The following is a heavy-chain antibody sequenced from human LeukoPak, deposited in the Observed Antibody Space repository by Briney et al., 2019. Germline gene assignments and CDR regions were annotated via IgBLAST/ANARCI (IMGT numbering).Heavy chain of an antibody. CDR1: GGSISSYY. Sequence: SGTLSLTCTVTGGSISSYYWSWIRQPAGKGLEWIGRIYASGSTNYNPSLMSRVTMSVGTSNNQFSLKLSSVTAADTAMYYCARLRYYYESTDYYSWGAFDPWGQGTLVTVSS. J-gene: IGHJ5*02. D-gene: IGHD3-22*01. CDR3: ARLRYYYESTDYYSWGAFDP. V-gene: IGHV4-4*07. CDR2: IYASGST.